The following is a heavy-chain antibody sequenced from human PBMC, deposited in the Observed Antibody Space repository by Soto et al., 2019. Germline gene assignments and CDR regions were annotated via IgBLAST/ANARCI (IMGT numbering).Heavy chain of an antibody. CDR1: GGSISSGGYS. J-gene: IGHJ1*01. CDR2: IYHSGST. CDR3: ARGPPVY. V-gene: IGHV4-30-2*01. Sequence: LSLSCAVSGGSISSGGYSWSWIRQPPGKGLEWIGYIYHSGSTYYNPSLKSRVTISVDRSKNQFSLKLSSVTAADTAVYYCARGPPVYWGQGTLVTVSS.